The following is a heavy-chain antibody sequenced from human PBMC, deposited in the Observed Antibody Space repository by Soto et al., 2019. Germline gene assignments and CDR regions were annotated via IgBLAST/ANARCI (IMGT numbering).Heavy chain of an antibody. V-gene: IGHV3-30*18. CDR3: AKVGCSSTSCYDGYYYYYYMDV. D-gene: IGHD2-2*01. CDR1: GFTFSSYG. Sequence: QVQLVESGGGVVQPGRSLRLSCAASGFTFSSYGMHWVRQAPGKGLEWVAVISYDGSNKYYEDSVKGRFTISRDNSKNTLYLQMNSLRAEDTAVYYCAKVGCSSTSCYDGYYYYYYMDVWGKGTTVTVSS. CDR2: ISYDGSNK. J-gene: IGHJ6*03.